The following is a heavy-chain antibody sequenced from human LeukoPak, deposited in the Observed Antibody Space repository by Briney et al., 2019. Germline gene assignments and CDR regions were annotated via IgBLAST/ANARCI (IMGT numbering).Heavy chain of an antibody. J-gene: IGHJ4*02. CDR3: AKDGQGLAYYFDY. CDR2: ISNDGSNK. CDR1: GFTFSSYG. Sequence: GRSLRLSCAASGFTFSSYGMHWVRQAPGEGLEWVAVISNDGSNKYYADSVKGRFTISRDNSKNTLYLQMNSLRAEDTAVYYCAKDGQGLAYYFDYWGQGTLVTVSS. V-gene: IGHV3-30*18.